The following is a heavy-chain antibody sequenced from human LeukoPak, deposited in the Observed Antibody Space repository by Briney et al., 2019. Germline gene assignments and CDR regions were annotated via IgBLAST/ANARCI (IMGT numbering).Heavy chain of an antibody. CDR2: ISSSGRTM. CDR1: GYTFSSYE. V-gene: IGHV3-48*03. J-gene: IGHJ4*02. Sequence: GGSLRLSCAASGYTFSSYEMKWVREAPGKGLEWVSYISSSGRTMYYADSVKGRFTISRDNAEDSLYLQMNSLRAEDTAVYYCARQIVGATGLDYWGQGTLVTVSS. CDR3: ARQIVGATGLDY. D-gene: IGHD1-26*01.